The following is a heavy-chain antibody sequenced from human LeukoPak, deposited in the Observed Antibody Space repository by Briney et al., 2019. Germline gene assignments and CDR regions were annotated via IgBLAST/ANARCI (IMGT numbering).Heavy chain of an antibody. J-gene: IGHJ5*01. D-gene: IGHD5-12*01. CDR1: AASFISSSHH. V-gene: IGHV4-39*01. CDR2: VYYGRTT. CDR3: VRHDGRGGATMGAFDS. Sequence: SETLSLTCTVSAASFISSSHHWGWIRQSPGKGLEWIGTVYYGRTTYYNPSLDGRVTISLGTSANHFSLQLNSVTAADTAVYYCVRHDGRGGATMGAFDSWGQGSLVTVSS.